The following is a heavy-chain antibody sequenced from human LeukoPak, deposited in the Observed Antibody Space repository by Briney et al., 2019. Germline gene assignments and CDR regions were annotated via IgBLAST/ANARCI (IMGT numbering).Heavy chain of an antibody. J-gene: IGHJ4*02. D-gene: IGHD1-14*01. Sequence: GGSLRLSCAASGFTFSSYGMHWVRQAPGKGLEWVAVIWYDGSNKYYADSVKGRFTISRDNSKNTLYLQMNSLRAEDTAVYYCARDRARYYFDYWGQGTLVTVSS. V-gene: IGHV3-33*01. CDR2: IWYDGSNK. CDR1: GFTFSSYG. CDR3: ARDRARYYFDY.